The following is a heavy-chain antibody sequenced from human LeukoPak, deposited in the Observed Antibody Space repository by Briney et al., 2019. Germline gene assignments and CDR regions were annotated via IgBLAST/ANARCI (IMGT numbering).Heavy chain of an antibody. CDR2: INPNSGGT. V-gene: IGHV1-2*02. D-gene: IGHD3-3*01. CDR3: ATRRITIFGVADPVDAFDI. J-gene: IGHJ3*02. CDR1: GYTFTGYY. Sequence: ASVKVSCKASGYTFTGYYMHWVRQAPGQGLEWMGWINPNSGGTNYAQKFQGRVTMTSDTSISTAYMELSRLRSDDTAVYYCATRRITIFGVADPVDAFDIWGQGTMVTVSS.